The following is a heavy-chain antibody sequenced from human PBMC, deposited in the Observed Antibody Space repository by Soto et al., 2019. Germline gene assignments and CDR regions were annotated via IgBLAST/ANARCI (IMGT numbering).Heavy chain of an antibody. V-gene: IGHV3-30-3*02. CDR2: TSNDGSKK. CDR1: GFTFSSYA. CDR3: AKKYVLWNDPGDAFDI. Sequence: QVQLVESGGGVVQPGRSLRLSCAASGFTFSSYAMHWVRQAPGKGLEWVAVTSNDGSKKYYADSVKGRFTIYRDNSTNTWDLQMNSLIAEDTAVYQCAKKYVLWNDPGDAFDIWGQGTMDTVSS. D-gene: IGHD2-21*01. J-gene: IGHJ3*02.